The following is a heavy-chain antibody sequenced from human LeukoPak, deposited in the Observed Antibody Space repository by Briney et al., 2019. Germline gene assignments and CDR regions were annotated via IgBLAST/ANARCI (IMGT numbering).Heavy chain of an antibody. CDR1: SGSLSGYY. CDR3: ARGVDL. CDR2: ITHSGGP. V-gene: IGHV4-34*01. Sequence: SETLSLTCGVSSGSLSGYYWRWIRQPPGGGLEWLGEITHSGGPNYNPFLKSRVTISGGTSKKQFSLNLKSVTAADTGVYYCARGVDLWGRGTPVTVSS. J-gene: IGHJ2*01.